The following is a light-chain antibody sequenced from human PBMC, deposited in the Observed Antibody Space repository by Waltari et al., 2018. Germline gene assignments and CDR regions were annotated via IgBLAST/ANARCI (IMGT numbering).Light chain of an antibody. Sequence: QSALTQPASVSGSPGQSFTISCTGTSSDVVRYNYVSWYQQHPGKAPKLMIYDVSNRPSGVSNRFSGSKSGNTASLTISGLQAEDEADYYCSSYTSSSTLVFGGGTKLTVL. CDR3: SSYTSSSTLV. V-gene: IGLV2-14*03. J-gene: IGLJ2*01. CDR2: DVS. CDR1: SSDVVRYNY.